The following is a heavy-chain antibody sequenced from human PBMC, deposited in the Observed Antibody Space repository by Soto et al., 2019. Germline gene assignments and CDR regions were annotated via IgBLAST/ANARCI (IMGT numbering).Heavy chain of an antibody. CDR3: AKRGKESTRSFWFDP. J-gene: IGHJ5*02. CDR1: GYSFTSYW. Sequence: GESLKISCKSSGYSFTSYWIAWVRQMPGKGLEWMGIIYPGDSDTRYSPSFQGQVTISVDKSISTAYLQWSSLKASDTAIYYCAKRGKESTRSFWFDPWGQGTLVTVSS. D-gene: IGHD2-2*01. V-gene: IGHV5-51*01. CDR2: IYPGDSDT.